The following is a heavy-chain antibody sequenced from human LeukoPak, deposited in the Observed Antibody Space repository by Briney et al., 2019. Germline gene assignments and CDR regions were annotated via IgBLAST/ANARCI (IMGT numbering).Heavy chain of an antibody. CDR1: GFTFSSYS. Sequence: GGSLRLSCAASGFTFSSYSMNWVRQAPGKGLEWVSSISSSSSYIYYADSVEGRFTISRDNAKNSLYLQMNSLRAEDTAVYYCASSGLLNVQYGMDVWGKGTTVTVSS. D-gene: IGHD5-12*01. V-gene: IGHV3-21*01. CDR2: ISSSSSYI. J-gene: IGHJ6*04. CDR3: ASSGLLNVQYGMDV.